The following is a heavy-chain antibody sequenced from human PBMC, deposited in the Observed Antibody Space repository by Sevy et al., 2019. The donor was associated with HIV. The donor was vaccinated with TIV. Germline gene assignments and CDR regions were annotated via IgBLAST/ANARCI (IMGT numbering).Heavy chain of an antibody. CDR1: GFTFSSYS. Sequence: GGSLRLSCAASGFTFSSYSMNWVRQAPGKGLEWLSSISSSSSYIYYADSVKGRFTISRDNAKNPLYLQMNSLRADDTAVYYRASTNAYGVFGAFDLWGQGTMVTVSS. CDR3: ASTNAYGVFGAFDL. D-gene: IGHD4-17*01. J-gene: IGHJ3*01. V-gene: IGHV3-21*01. CDR2: ISSSSSYI.